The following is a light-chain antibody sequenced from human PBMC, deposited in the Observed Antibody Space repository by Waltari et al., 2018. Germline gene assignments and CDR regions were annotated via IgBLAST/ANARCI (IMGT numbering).Light chain of an antibody. Sequence: DIQMTQSPSSLSASIGDRVTITCRASQDITNSLNWFQQKPGKAPKSLIYGASRLQSGVASKFSGSGYGTYFTLTISSLQPEDFATYYCLQYDSYPRTFGPGTKVEIK. V-gene: IGKV1-16*02. J-gene: IGKJ1*01. CDR1: QDITNS. CDR2: GAS. CDR3: LQYDSYPRT.